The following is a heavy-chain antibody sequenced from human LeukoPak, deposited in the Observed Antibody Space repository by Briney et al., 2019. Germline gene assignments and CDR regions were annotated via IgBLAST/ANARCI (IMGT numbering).Heavy chain of an antibody. CDR3: ARGEVSASLYYFDF. CDR1: SYTFTTYG. Sequence: ASVKVSCKTSSYTFTTYGVSWVRQAPGQGLEWMGWVSGYTGNTNYAERFQGRVTMTTDTSTTTVYMELTSLRSDDTAVYYCARGEVSASLYYFDFWGQGTLVTAS. V-gene: IGHV1-18*01. J-gene: IGHJ4*02. CDR2: VSGYTGNT. D-gene: IGHD2-2*01.